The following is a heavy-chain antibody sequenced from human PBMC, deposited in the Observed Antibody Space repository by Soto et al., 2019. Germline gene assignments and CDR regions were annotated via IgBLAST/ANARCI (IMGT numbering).Heavy chain of an antibody. CDR2: IIPVFDKA. CDR3: ARLRRDWGDAFDL. Sequence: QVQLVQSGADVKKPGSSVKVSCKASGGSFGSSAISWVRQAPAQGLEWMGEIIPVFDKANYAQIFQGRLTITADEPTGTVFMQLSSLRSEDTAVYFCARLRRDWGDAFDLWGLGTLVTVSS. V-gene: IGHV1-69*01. D-gene: IGHD3-16*01. CDR1: GGSFGSSA. J-gene: IGHJ3*01.